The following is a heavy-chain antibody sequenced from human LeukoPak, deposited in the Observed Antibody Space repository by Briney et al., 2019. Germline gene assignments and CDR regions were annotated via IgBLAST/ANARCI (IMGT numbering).Heavy chain of an antibody. CDR2: IYYSGST. CDR1: GGSISSSSYY. D-gene: IGHD2-21*02. J-gene: IGHJ5*02. CDR3: ARSRCGGDCLDNWFDP. V-gene: IGHV4-39*07. Sequence: SETLSLTCTVSGGSISSSSYYWGWIRQPPGKGLEWIGSIYYSGSTYYNPSLKSRVTISVDTSKNQFSLKLSSVTAADTAVYYCARSRCGGDCLDNWFDPWGQGTLVTVSS.